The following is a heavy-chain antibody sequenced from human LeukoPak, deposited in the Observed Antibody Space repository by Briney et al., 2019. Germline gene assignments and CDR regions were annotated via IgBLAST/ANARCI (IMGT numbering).Heavy chain of an antibody. CDR1: GFTFSSYA. D-gene: IGHD6-13*01. V-gene: IGHV3-23*01. CDR2: ISGGGGTT. Sequence: GGSLRLSCAASGFTFSSYAMSWVRQAPGKRLEWVSAISGGGGTTYYADSVKGRFTISRDNSKNTLYLQMDSLRAEDTAMYYCARDIYSSSWYAYGSFDLWGQGTLVTVSS. J-gene: IGHJ5*02. CDR3: ARDIYSSSWYAYGSFDL.